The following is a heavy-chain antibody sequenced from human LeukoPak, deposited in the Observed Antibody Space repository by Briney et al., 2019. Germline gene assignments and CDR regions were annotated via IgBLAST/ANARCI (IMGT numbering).Heavy chain of an antibody. CDR2: IYYSGST. CDR1: GGSISSGNYY. Sequence: SETLSLTCTVSGGSISSGNYYWSWIRQPPGKGLEWIGYIYYSGSTYYNPSLKSRVTISVDTSKNQFSLKLSSVTAADTAVYYCARDLGGGYNPLWSWVAGPENRSLAFDIWGQGTMVTVSS. CDR3: ARDLGGGYNPLWSWVAGPENRSLAFDI. D-gene: IGHD5-18*01. V-gene: IGHV4-30-4*01. J-gene: IGHJ3*02.